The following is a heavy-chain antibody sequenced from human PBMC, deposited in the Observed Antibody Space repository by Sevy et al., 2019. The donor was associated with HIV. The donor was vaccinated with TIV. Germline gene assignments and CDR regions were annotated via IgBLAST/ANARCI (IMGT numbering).Heavy chain of an antibody. CDR2: IWSDGSNK. J-gene: IGHJ2*01. D-gene: IGHD1-7*01. CDR3: ARGKYKWNYVGGWYFDL. V-gene: IGHV3-33*01. CDR1: GFTFSSYG. Sequence: GGSLRLSCAASGFTFSSYGMHWVRQAPGKGLEWVAVIWSDGSNKDYADSVKGRFTISRDNSNNTLYLQMNSLRAQDTAMYFCARGKYKWNYVGGWYFDLWGRGTLVIVSS.